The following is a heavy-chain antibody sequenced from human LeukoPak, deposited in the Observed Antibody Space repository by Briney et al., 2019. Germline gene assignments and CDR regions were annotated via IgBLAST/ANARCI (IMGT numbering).Heavy chain of an antibody. CDR2: ISFDGSSI. V-gene: IGHV3-30*14. D-gene: IGHD1/OR15-1a*01. CDR3: AREDWNKYHFDY. Sequence: GGSLRLSCAASGFTFSHYAMHWVRQAPGRGLEWVAVISFDGSSIHYADSVKGRFTISRDNSMNTLHLQINSLRAEDTTLYYCAREDWNKYHFDYWGQGILVTVSS. J-gene: IGHJ4*02. CDR1: GFTFSHYA.